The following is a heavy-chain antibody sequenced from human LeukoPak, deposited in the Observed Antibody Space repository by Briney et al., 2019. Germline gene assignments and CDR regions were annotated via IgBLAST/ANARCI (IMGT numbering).Heavy chain of an antibody. CDR3: ARPSTYYERRAFDI. D-gene: IGHD4-11*01. CDR1: GGSISSSSYY. Sequence: DPSETLSLTCTVSGGSISSSSYYWGWIRQPPGKGLEWIGSIYYSGSTYYNPSLKSRVTISVDTSKNQFSLKLSSVTAADTAVYYCARPSTYYERRAFDIWGQGTMVTVSS. J-gene: IGHJ3*02. CDR2: IYYSGST. V-gene: IGHV4-39*07.